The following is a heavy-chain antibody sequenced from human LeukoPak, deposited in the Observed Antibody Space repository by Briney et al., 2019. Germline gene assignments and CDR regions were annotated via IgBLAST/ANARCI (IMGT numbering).Heavy chain of an antibody. CDR2: ISSSGSTI. V-gene: IGHV3-48*03. Sequence: GGSLRLSGAASGFTFSSYEMNWVRQAPGKGLEWVSYISSSGSTIYYADSVKGRFTISRDNAKNSLYLQMNSLRAEDTAVYYCARDLSIAARPFDYWGQGTLVTVSS. J-gene: IGHJ4*02. CDR3: ARDLSIAARPFDY. CDR1: GFTFSSYE. D-gene: IGHD6-6*01.